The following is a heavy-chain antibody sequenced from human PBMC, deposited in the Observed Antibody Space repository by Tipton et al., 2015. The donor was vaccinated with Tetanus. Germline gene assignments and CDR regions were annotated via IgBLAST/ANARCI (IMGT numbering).Heavy chain of an antibody. Sequence: QLVQSGAEVKKPGESLRISCKVSGYDFTNYWIAWVRQVSGKGLEWMGIAFPGDSDTRYSPSFQGQVTISADRSISTAYLQWSSLKASDTGMYYCASSRSGYNDDAFDFWGQGTMVTVSS. CDR2: AFPGDSDT. D-gene: IGHD5-24*01. J-gene: IGHJ3*01. V-gene: IGHV5-51*01. CDR1: GYDFTNYW. CDR3: ASSRSGYNDDAFDF.